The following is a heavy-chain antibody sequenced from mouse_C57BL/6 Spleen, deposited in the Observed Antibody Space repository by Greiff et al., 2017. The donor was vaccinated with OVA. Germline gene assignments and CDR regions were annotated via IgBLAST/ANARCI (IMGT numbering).Heavy chain of an antibody. CDR2: INPNNGGT. V-gene: IGHV1-26*01. J-gene: IGHJ2*01. Sequence: EVQLQQSGPELVKPGASVKISCKASGYTFTDYYMNWVKQSHGKSLEWIGDINPNNGGTSYNQKFKGKATLTVDKSSSTAYMELRSLTSEDSAVYYCARSPYDYEGRGHFDYWGQGTTLTVSS. D-gene: IGHD2-4*01. CDR3: ARSPYDYEGRGHFDY. CDR1: GYTFTDYY.